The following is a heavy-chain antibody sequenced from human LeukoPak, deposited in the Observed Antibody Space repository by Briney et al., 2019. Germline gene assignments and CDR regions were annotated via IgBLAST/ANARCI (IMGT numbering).Heavy chain of an antibody. CDR3: TTDPGDYEIY. CDR2: IKSKTDGGTV. V-gene: IGHV3-15*01. D-gene: IGHD4-17*01. Sequence: GGSLRLSCAASGLTFRNAWMSWVRQAPGKGLEWVGRIKSKTDGGTVDYAPPVKGRFTISRDDSRNTLSLEMNFLKIEDTAVYYCTTDPGDYEIYGGQGTLVTVSS. CDR1: GLTFRNAW. J-gene: IGHJ4*02.